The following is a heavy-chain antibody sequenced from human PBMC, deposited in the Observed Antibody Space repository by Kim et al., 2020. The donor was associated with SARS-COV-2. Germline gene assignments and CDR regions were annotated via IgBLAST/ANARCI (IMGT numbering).Heavy chain of an antibody. V-gene: IGHV4-30-2*01. J-gene: IGHJ4*02. CDR3: ARAGAMVRGGYFDY. Sequence: NPSLKSRGTISVDRSKNQFSRKLSSVTAADTAVYYCARAGAMVRGGYFDYWGQGTLVTVSS. D-gene: IGHD3-10*01.